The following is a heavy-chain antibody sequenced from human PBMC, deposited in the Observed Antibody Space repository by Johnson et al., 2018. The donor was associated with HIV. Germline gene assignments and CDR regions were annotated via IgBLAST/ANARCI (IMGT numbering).Heavy chain of an antibody. D-gene: IGHD7-27*01. CDR3: AKDDNLGQLFDAFDI. V-gene: IGHV3-30*18. CDR2: ISYVGSNK. CDR1: GFTFSSYD. J-gene: IGHJ3*02. Sequence: QVQLVESGGGVVQPGRSLRLSCAASGFTFSSYDMHWVRQDPGKGLEWVAVISYVGSNKYYADSVTGRFTISRDNYKNTLYLQMDSLRVEDTAVYYCAKDDNLGQLFDAFDIWGQGTMVTVSS.